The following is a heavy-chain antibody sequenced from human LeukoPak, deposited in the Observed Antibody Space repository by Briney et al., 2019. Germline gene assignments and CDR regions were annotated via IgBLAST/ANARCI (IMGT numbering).Heavy chain of an antibody. CDR1: GFTFSCYA. J-gene: IGHJ4*02. D-gene: IGHD1-1*01. CDR2: ISGSGGST. Sequence: GGSLRLSCAASGFTFSCYARSWVRQAPGKGLEWVSAISGSGGSTYYADSVKGRFTISRDNSKNTLYLQMNSLRAEDTAVYYCAKESTGSTVFDYWGQGALVTVSS. V-gene: IGHV3-23*01. CDR3: AKESTGSTVFDY.